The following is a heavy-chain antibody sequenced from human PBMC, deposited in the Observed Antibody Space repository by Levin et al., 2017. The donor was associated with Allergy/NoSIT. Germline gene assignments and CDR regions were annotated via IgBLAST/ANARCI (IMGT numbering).Heavy chain of an antibody. Sequence: PGGSLRLSCAASGFTFDDYGMSWVRQAPGKGLEWVSGINWNGGSTGYADSVKGRFTISRDNAKNSLYLQMNSLRAEDTALYYCARGYYGSGSYYAPGDYWGQGTLVTVSS. CDR3: ARGYYGSGSYYAPGDY. D-gene: IGHD3-10*01. CDR1: GFTFDDYG. J-gene: IGHJ4*02. CDR2: INWNGGST. V-gene: IGHV3-20*04.